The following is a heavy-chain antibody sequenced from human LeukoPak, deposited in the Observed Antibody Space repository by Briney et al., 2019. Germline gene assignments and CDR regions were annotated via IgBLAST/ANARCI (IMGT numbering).Heavy chain of an antibody. V-gene: IGHV4-61*05. CDR3: ARLSGYSSGHYYSDY. CDR1: GGSISSSSYY. Sequence: NPSETLSLTCTVSGGSISSSSYYWGWIRQPPGKGLEWIGYIYYRGSTNYNPSLKSRVTISVDTSKNQFSLKLSSVIAADTAVYYCARLSGYSSGHYYSDYWGQGTLVTVSS. CDR2: IYYRGST. D-gene: IGHD3-22*01. J-gene: IGHJ4*02.